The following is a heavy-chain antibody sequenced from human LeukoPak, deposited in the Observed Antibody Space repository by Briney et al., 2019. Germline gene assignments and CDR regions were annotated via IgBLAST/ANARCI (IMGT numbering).Heavy chain of an antibody. D-gene: IGHD4-17*01. CDR3: AKAETVTQRGYFDY. V-gene: IGHV3-53*05. J-gene: IGHJ4*02. CDR2: IYSGGST. Sequence: GGSLRLSCAASGFTVSSNYMSWVRQAPGKGLEWVSVIYSGGSTYYADSVKGRFTISRDNSKNTLSLQMNSLRAEDTAVYYCAKAETVTQRGYFDYWGQGTLVTVSS. CDR1: GFTVSSNY.